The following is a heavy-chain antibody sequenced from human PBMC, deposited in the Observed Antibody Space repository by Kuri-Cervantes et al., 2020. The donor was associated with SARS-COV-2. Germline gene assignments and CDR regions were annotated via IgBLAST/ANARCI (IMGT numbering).Heavy chain of an antibody. D-gene: IGHD3-3*02. Sequence: SETLSLPCTVSGASFSSSTYYWGWIRQSPGKGLEWLGSIYESGETYYFSSLKSRLSLSVDTSKNQFSLKLTSVTAADTAIYYCARHYAFYRFHKWGQGTQVTVSS. CDR1: GASFSSSTYY. CDR2: IYESGET. V-gene: IGHV4-39*01. CDR3: ARHYAFYRFHK. J-gene: IGHJ4*02.